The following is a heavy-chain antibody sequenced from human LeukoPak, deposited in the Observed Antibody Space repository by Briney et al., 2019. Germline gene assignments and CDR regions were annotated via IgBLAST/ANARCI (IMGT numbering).Heavy chain of an antibody. CDR3: ARSLSTGPSAAGDAFYFYYGLDV. V-gene: IGHV4-59*11. J-gene: IGHJ6*02. CDR2: IYYRGST. Sequence: SETLSLTCNVSGGSISSHYWSWVRQPPGKGLEWIAYIYYRGSTNYNPPLTSRVAISVDASKNQFPLKLTSVTAADTAVYYCARSLSTGPSAAGDAFYFYYGLDVWGQGTTVTVSS. D-gene: IGHD6-13*01. CDR1: GGSISSHY.